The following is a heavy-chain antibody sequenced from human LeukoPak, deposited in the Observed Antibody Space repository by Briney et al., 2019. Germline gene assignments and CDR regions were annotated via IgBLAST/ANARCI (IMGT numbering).Heavy chain of an antibody. CDR3: ARGPKRDGGHYFY. V-gene: IGHV4-59*01. CDR1: GGSINSYY. Sequence: PSETLSLTCTVSGGSINSYYLSWIRQPPGKGLEWIGYIYYTGSTNYNPSLKSRVTISVDSSKNQFSLKLSSVTAADTAVYYCARGPKRDGGHYFYWGQGTLVTVSS. D-gene: IGHD3-22*01. CDR2: IYYTGST. J-gene: IGHJ4*02.